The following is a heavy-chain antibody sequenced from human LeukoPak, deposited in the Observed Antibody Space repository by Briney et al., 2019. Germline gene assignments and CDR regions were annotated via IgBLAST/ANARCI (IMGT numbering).Heavy chain of an antibody. Sequence: SETLSLTRAVYGGSFSGYYWSWIRQPPGKGLEWIGEINHSGSTNYNPSLKSRVTISVDTSKNQFSLKLSSVTAADTAVYYCARRAMVRGTYFDYWGQGTLVTVSS. D-gene: IGHD3-10*01. CDR1: GGSFSGYY. V-gene: IGHV4-34*01. CDR3: ARRAMVRGTYFDY. CDR2: INHSGST. J-gene: IGHJ4*02.